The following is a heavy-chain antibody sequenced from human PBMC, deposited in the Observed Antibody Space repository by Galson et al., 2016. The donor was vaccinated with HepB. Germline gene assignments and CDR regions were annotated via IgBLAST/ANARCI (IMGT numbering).Heavy chain of an antibody. Sequence: SVKVSCKASGYTFTNYGISWVRQAPGQGLEWMGWISAYNGNPNYAQKLQDRVTMTTDTSPTTAYMELRSLRSDDTAAYYCARSRGAGEYFEYWGQGTQVTVSS. D-gene: IGHD3-10*01. CDR1: GYTFTNYG. CDR2: ISAYNGNP. V-gene: IGHV1-18*01. J-gene: IGHJ4*02. CDR3: ARSRGAGEYFEY.